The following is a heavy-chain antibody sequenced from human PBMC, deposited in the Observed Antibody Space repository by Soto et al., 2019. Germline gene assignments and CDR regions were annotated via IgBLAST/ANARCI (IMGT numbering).Heavy chain of an antibody. CDR3: AIKGLHDSSGYSPGLFSY. CDR2: MNPNSGNT. D-gene: IGHD3-22*01. V-gene: IGHV1-8*01. J-gene: IGHJ4*02. CDR1: GYTFTSYD. Sequence: QVQLVQSGAEVKKPGASVKVSCKASGYTFTSYDINWVRQATGQGLEWMGWMNPNSGNTGYAQKFQGRVTMTRNTSISTAYMELSSLRSEDTAVYCCAIKGLHDSSGYSPGLFSYWGQGTLVTVSS.